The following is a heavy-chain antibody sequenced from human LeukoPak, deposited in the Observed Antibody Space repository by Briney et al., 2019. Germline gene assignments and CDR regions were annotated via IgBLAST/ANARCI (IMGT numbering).Heavy chain of an antibody. D-gene: IGHD3-10*01. V-gene: IGHV3-30*18. CDR1: GFTFSSYG. Sequence: GGSLRLSCVGSGFTFSSYGIHWVRRAPGKGLEWVAVTSYDGSNSHYADSVKGRFTISRDNSKNTLYLQMNSLRAEDTAVYYCAKVRALWFDPWGQGTLVTVSS. J-gene: IGHJ5*02. CDR2: TSYDGSNS. CDR3: AKVRALWFDP.